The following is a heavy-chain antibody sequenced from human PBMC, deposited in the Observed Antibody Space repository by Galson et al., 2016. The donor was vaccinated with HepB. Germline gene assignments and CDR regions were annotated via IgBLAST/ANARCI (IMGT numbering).Heavy chain of an antibody. CDR1: GGAISAYH. CDR3: ATGGGTYWYCDL. Sequence: ETLSLTCTVSGGAISAYHWSWSRQPPGKGLEWIGYISYGGSTTYNPSLKSQVTISVDTSKNQLSLRLTSVTTADTAVYYCATGGGTYWYCDLWGRGTLVGVSS. D-gene: IGHD3-16*01. CDR2: ISYGGST. J-gene: IGHJ2*01. V-gene: IGHV4-59*03.